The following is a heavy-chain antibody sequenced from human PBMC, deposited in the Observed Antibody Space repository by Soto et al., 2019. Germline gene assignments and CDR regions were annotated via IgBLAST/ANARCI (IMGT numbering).Heavy chain of an antibody. J-gene: IGHJ4*02. CDR3: AKVDGVTFYGDYFFEY. CDR2: ITGSGGST. CDR1: GFTFGSYA. V-gene: IGHV3-23*01. D-gene: IGHD4-17*01. Sequence: GGSLRLSCAASGFTFGSYAMSWVRQAPGKGLEWVSAITGSGGSTYYADSVKGRFTISRDNSKNTVFLQMNSLRVEDTALYYCAKVDGVTFYGDYFFEYWGQGTQVTVSS.